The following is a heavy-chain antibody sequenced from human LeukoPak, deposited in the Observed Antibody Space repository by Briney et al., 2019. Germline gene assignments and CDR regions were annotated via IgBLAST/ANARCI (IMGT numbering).Heavy chain of an antibody. CDR1: GFTFSGYS. V-gene: IGHV3-7*05. J-gene: IGHJ4*02. D-gene: IGHD4-11*01. Sequence: AGGSLRLSCAASGFTFSGYSMSWVRQAPGKGLEWVANIKQDGSDKYYVDSVKGRFTISRDNAKNSLYLQMHSLRAEDTALYYCADSNYWYPIDYWGQANLATVSS. CDR3: ADSNYWYPIDY. CDR2: IKQDGSDK.